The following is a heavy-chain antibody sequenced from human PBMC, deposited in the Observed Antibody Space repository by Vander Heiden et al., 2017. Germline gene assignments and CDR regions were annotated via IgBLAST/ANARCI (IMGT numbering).Heavy chain of an antibody. Sequence: QVQLQESGPGLVKPSETLSLPCPVPGAPVSSGRYSWSWIRQPPGKGLEWIGYIYYSGSTNYNPSRKSRVTISVDTSKDQFSLKLSSVTAADTAVYYCARVGCSGGSCYFDYYGMDVWGQGTTVTVSS. CDR3: ARVGCSGGSCYFDYYGMDV. CDR2: IYYSGST. D-gene: IGHD2-15*01. CDR1: GAPVSSGRYS. V-gene: IGHV4-61*01. J-gene: IGHJ6*02.